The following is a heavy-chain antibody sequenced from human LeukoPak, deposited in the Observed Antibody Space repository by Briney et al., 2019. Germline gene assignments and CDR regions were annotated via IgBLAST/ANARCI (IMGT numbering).Heavy chain of an antibody. CDR3: ARGQEYYYDSSAYSKFDY. CDR2: IWYDGSNK. CDR1: GFTFNNYG. D-gene: IGHD3-22*01. V-gene: IGHV3-33*01. J-gene: IGHJ4*02. Sequence: PGRSLRLSCAASGFTFNNYGMHWVRQAPGKGLEWVAAIWYDGSNKYYADSVKGRFTISRDNSKKTLYLQMNSLRAEDTALYYCARGQEYYYDSSAYSKFDYWGQGTLVTVSS.